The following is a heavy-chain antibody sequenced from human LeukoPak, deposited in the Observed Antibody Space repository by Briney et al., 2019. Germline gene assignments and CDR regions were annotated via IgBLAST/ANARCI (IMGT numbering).Heavy chain of an antibody. CDR2: INHSGST. V-gene: IGHV4-34*01. CDR1: GGSFSGYY. J-gene: IGHJ4*02. Sequence: SETLSLTCAVYGGSFSGYYWSWIRQPPGKGLEWIGEINHSGSTNYNPSLKSRVTISVDTSKNQFSLKLSSVTAADTAVYYCARGSGWARAFDYWGQGTLVTVSS. CDR3: ARGSGWARAFDY. D-gene: IGHD6-19*01.